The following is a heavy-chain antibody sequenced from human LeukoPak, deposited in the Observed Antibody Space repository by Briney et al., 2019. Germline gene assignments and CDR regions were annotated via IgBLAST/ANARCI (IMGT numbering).Heavy chain of an antibody. CDR3: ARVSSRRVPPTYSYDRRNYFDY. CDR2: INHSGST. CDR1: GFTFRGSA. Sequence: GSLRLSCAGSGFTFRGSAMHWVRQPPGKGLEWIGEINHSGSTNYNPSLKSRVTISVDTSKNQFSLKLSSVTAADTAVYYCARVSSRRVPPTYSYDRRNYFDYWGQGTLVTVSS. D-gene: IGHD3-22*01. V-gene: IGHV4-34*01. J-gene: IGHJ4*02.